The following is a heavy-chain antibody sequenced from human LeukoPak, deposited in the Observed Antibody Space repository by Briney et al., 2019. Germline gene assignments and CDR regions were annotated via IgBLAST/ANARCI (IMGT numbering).Heavy chain of an antibody. Sequence: SETLSLTCTVSGGSIRSSSYYWGWIRQPPGKGLEWIGTIYYFGSTYYSPSLKSRVTISVDTSKNQFSLKLSSVTAADTAVYYCARVGAWFDPWGQGTLVTVSS. V-gene: IGHV4-39*07. CDR3: ARVGAWFDP. J-gene: IGHJ5*02. CDR2: IYYFGST. D-gene: IGHD1-26*01. CDR1: GGSIRSSSYY.